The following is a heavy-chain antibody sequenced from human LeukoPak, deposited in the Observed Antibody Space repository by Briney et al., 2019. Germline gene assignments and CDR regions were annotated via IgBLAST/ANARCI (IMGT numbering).Heavy chain of an antibody. CDR2: ISAYNGNT. D-gene: IGHD4-23*01. CDR3: ARDLPPIVYGGNSYNWFDP. CDR1: GYTFTSYG. V-gene: IGHV1-18*01. J-gene: IGHJ5*02. Sequence: ASVKVSCKASGYTFTSYGISWVRQAPGQGLEWMGWISAYNGNTNYAQKLQGRVTMTTDTSTSTAYMELRSLRSDDTAVYYCARDLPPIVYGGNSYNWFDPWGQGTLVTVSS.